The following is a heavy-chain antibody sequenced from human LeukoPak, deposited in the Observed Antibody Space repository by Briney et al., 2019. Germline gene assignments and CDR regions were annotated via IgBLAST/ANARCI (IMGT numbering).Heavy chain of an antibody. CDR1: GYTFTGYY. Sequence: ASVKVSRKASGYTFTGYYIHWVRQAPGQGLEWMGWINPNSGDTKYAQKFQGRVTMTRDTSISTAYMELSRLRSDDTAIYYCANNWAGDSGYWGQGTLVTVSS. CDR2: INPNSGDT. V-gene: IGHV1-2*02. CDR3: ANNWAGDSGY. J-gene: IGHJ4*02. D-gene: IGHD4-17*01.